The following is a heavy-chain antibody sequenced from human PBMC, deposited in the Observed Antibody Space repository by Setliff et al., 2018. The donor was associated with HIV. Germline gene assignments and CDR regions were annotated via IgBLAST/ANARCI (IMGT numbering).Heavy chain of an antibody. CDR2: ISWNNFPI. CDR1: GFSFHDYA. CDR3: ARALYGSDSLLDS. D-gene: IGHD1-26*01. V-gene: IGHV3-9*01. Sequence: GGSLRLSCAASGFSFHDYAIHWVRQVPGKGLEWVSGISWNNFPIGFADSVRGRFTVSRDNAKNSVYLQMDALRAEDTAVYYCARALYGSDSLLDSWGQGTLVTVSS. J-gene: IGHJ4*02.